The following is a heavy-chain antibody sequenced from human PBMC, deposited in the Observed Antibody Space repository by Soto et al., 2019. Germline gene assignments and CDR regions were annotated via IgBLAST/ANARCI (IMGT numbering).Heavy chain of an antibody. Sequence: PGGSLSRSCTASGLTVGDYYMSLLRQAPGKGLEWVSYISSSGSTIYYADSVKGRFAISRDNSKNTLYLQMNGLRAEDTAIYYCASYLGSSYEGGILDYCGQGALVTVSS. D-gene: IGHD5-12*01. J-gene: IGHJ4*02. CDR1: GLTVGDYY. CDR2: ISSSGSTI. CDR3: ASYLGSSYEGGILDY. V-gene: IGHV3-11*01.